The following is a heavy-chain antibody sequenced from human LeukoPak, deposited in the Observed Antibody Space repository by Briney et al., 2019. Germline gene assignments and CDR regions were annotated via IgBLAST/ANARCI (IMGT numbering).Heavy chain of an antibody. J-gene: IGHJ6*03. CDR2: IYTSGST. V-gene: IGHV4-4*07. CDR3: ARGGDYVWGSYRSSYYYYMDV. CDR1: GGSISSYY. Sequence: SETLSLTCTVSGGSISSYYWSWIRQPAGKGLEWIGRIYTSGSTNYNPSLKSRVTMSVDTSKNQFSLKLSSVTAADTAVYYCARGGDYVWGSYRSSYYYYMDVWGKGTTVTISS. D-gene: IGHD3-16*02.